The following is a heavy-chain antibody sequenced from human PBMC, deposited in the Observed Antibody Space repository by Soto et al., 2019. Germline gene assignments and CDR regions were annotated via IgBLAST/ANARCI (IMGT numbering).Heavy chain of an antibody. CDR1: GDSISNSRFY. J-gene: IGHJ5*02. D-gene: IGHD3-22*01. CDR2: IYHTGNA. Sequence: SETLSLTCSVSGDSISNSRFYWAWIRQPPGEGLEWIGSIYHTGNAYYNPSLKSRVTIFVDTSKNQFSLKLTSVTAADTALYYCARDYFDSSDYTTNWFDPWGQGALVT. V-gene: IGHV4-39*01. CDR3: ARDYFDSSDYTTNWFDP.